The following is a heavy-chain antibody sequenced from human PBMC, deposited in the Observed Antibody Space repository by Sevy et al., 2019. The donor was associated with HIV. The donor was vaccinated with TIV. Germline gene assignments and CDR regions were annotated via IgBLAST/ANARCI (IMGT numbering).Heavy chain of an antibody. CDR3: ARGVAVAGSFAFDY. J-gene: IGHJ4*02. Sequence: SETLSLTCAVSGGSISSGDYYWNWIRQHPGKGLMWIGYVFTSGSTYYNPSLKRRLIISGETSKNQFSLRLSSVTAADTAVYYCARGVAVAGSFAFDYWGQGTLVTVSS. CDR2: VFTSGST. CDR1: GGSISSGDYY. D-gene: IGHD6-19*01. V-gene: IGHV4-31*11.